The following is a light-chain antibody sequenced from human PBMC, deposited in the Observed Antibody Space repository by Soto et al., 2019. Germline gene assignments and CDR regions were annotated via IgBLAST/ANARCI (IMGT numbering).Light chain of an antibody. CDR3: QQYGSSRT. CDR2: GAS. J-gene: IGKJ1*01. V-gene: IGKV3-20*01. Sequence: DILLTQSPGTLSLSPGEIATLSFRASETVNSNYLAWYQQKRGQAPRLLIYGASRRATGIPDRFSGSGSGTDFTLTITRLEPEDFAVYYCQQYGSSRTFGQGTKVDIK. CDR1: ETVNSNY.